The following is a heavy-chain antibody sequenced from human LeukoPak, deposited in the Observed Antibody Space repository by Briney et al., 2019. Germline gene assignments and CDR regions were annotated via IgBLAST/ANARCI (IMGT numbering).Heavy chain of an antibody. CDR1: GFTFSSYS. Sequence: GGSLRLSCAASGFTFSSYSMNWVRQAPGKGLEWGLYISSSSSTIYYADSVRGRFTISRDNAKNSLYLQMNSLRAEDTAVYYCARDRDYYDSSGYNKLRFDYWGQGTLVTVSS. V-gene: IGHV3-48*04. D-gene: IGHD3-22*01. CDR2: ISSSSSTI. J-gene: IGHJ4*02. CDR3: ARDRDYYDSSGYNKLRFDY.